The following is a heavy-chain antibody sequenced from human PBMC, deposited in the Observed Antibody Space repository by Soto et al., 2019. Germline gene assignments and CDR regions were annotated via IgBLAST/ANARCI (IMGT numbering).Heavy chain of an antibody. Sequence: GGSLRLSCAASGFTFSTYSMTWVRQAPGKGQEWVAHITATGGNTYYADSVRGRFTISRDTSGNTLYLQMNSLRAEDTALYYCAKCMQAYWNYDAHHIWGQGTMVTVSS. J-gene: IGHJ3*02. CDR3: AKCMQAYWNYDAHHI. CDR2: ITATGGNT. V-gene: IGHV3-23*01. CDR1: GFTFSTYS. D-gene: IGHD1-7*01.